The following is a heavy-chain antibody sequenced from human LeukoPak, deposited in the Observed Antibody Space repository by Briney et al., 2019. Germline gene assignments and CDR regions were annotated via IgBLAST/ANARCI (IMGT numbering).Heavy chain of an antibody. Sequence: GGSLRLSCAASGFTFSSYAMSWVRQAPGKGLEWVSAISGSGGSTYYADSVKGRFTISRDNSKNTLYLQMNSLRAEDTAAYYCAKKQGYYDILTGYSVYWGQGTLVTVSS. CDR1: GFTFSSYA. J-gene: IGHJ4*02. D-gene: IGHD3-9*01. CDR2: ISGSGGST. V-gene: IGHV3-23*01. CDR3: AKKQGYYDILTGYSVY.